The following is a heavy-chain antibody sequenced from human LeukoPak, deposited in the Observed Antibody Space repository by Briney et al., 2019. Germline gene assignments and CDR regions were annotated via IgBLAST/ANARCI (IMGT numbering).Heavy chain of an antibody. Sequence: ASVKVSCKASGYTFTGYYMHWVRQAPGQGLEWMGWINPNSGGTNYAQKFQGRVTMTRDTSISTAYMELSRLRSDDTAVYHCARDGYSSSWPLHYYYYMDVWGKGTTVTVSS. V-gene: IGHV1-2*02. J-gene: IGHJ6*03. CDR2: INPNSGGT. CDR3: ARDGYSSSWPLHYYYYMDV. D-gene: IGHD6-13*01. CDR1: GYTFTGYY.